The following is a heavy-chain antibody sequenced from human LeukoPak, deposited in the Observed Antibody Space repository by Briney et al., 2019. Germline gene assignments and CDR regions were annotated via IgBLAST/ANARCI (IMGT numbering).Heavy chain of an antibody. J-gene: IGHJ4*02. CDR2: INPNSGGT. D-gene: IGHD5-18*01. Sequence: GASVKVSCKASGYTFTGYYLHGVRQAPGQGLGWMGWINPNSGGTNYAQKFQGRVTMTRDTSISTAYMELSSLRSEDTAVYYCATGRYSYGSLYYFDYWGQGTLVTVSS. CDR3: ATGRYSYGSLYYFDY. CDR1: GYTFTGYY. V-gene: IGHV1-2*02.